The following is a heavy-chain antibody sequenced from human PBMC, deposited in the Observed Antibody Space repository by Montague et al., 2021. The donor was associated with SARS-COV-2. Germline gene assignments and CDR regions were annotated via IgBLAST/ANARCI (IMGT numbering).Heavy chain of an antibody. CDR1: GDSVSSNSAA. CDR3: ARGIWGGKIVIDYYYYGMDV. J-gene: IGHJ6*02. CDR2: TYYRSKWYN. Sequence: SAISGDSVSSNSAAWNWIRQSPSRGLGWLGRTYYRSKWYNDYAVSVKSRITINPDTSKNQFSLQLNSVTPEDTAVYYCARGIWGGKIVIDYYYYGMDVWGQGTTVTVSS. D-gene: IGHD3-22*01. V-gene: IGHV6-1*01.